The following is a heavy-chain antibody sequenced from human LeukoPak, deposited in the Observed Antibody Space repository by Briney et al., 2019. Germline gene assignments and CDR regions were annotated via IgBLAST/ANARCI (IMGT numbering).Heavy chain of an antibody. J-gene: IGHJ4*02. V-gene: IGHV3-23*01. CDR3: AKSTSFYLDS. CDR1: GFIFSNYA. CDR2: ISGSGDAT. Sequence: GGSLRLSCAASGFIFSNYAMTWVREAPGKGLESISVISGSGDATNYADSVKGRFTISRDNSKSMLYVQMNSLRAEDTAVYYCAKSTSFYLDSWGQGTLVTVSS.